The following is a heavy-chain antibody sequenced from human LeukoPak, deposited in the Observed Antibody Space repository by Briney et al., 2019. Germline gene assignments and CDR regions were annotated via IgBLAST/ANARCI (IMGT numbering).Heavy chain of an antibody. D-gene: IGHD3-3*01. CDR2: ISSSSSYI. CDR3: ARDPTITTRVALSDI. V-gene: IGHV3-21*01. Sequence: GGSLRPFCAASGFTFSSYSMNWVRQAPGKGLEWVSSISSSSSYIYYADSVKGRFTISRDNAKNSLYLQMNSLRAEDTAVYYCARDPTITTRVALSDIWGQGTMVTVSS. J-gene: IGHJ3*02. CDR1: GFTFSSYS.